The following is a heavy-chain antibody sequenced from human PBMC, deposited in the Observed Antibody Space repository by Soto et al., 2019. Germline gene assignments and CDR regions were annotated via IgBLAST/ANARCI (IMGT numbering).Heavy chain of an antibody. J-gene: IGHJ6*02. V-gene: IGHV1-69*13. D-gene: IGHD6-13*01. CDR3: ARGDVRIAAVGGYYYGMDV. CDR2: IIPIFGTA. Sequence: ASVKVSCKASGGTFSSYAISWVRQAPGQGLEWMGGIIPIFGTANYAQKFQGRVTITADESTSTAYMELSSLRSEDTAVYYCARGDVRIAAVGGYYYGMDVWGQGTTVTVSS. CDR1: GGTFSSYA.